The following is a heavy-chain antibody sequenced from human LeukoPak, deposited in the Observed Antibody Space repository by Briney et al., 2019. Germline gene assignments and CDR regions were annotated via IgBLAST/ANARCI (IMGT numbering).Heavy chain of an antibody. CDR1: GFTFGDYA. Sequence: GRSLRLSCTASGFTFGDYAMTWVRQAPGKGLEWVGFIRSKVYGGTPEYAASVKGRFTISRDDSKGIAYLQMNSLKTEDTAVYYCTRDQTPYYWGQGTLVTVSS. CDR2: IRSKVYGGTP. CDR3: TRDQTPYY. J-gene: IGHJ4*02. V-gene: IGHV3-49*04.